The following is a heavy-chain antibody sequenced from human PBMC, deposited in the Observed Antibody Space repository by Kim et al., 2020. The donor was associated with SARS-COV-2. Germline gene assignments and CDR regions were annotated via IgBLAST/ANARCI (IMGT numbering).Heavy chain of an antibody. Sequence: GGSLRLSCAASGFTFSSYAMSWVRQAPGKGLEWVSAISGSGGSTYYADSVKGRFTISRDNSKNTLYLQMNSLRAEDTAVYYCAKESITMVRGVIINWFDPWGQGTLVTVSS. D-gene: IGHD3-10*01. CDR1: GFTFSSYA. J-gene: IGHJ5*02. V-gene: IGHV3-23*01. CDR3: AKESITMVRGVIINWFDP. CDR2: ISGSGGST.